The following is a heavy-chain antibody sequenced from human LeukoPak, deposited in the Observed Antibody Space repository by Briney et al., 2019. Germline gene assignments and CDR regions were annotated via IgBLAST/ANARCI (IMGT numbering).Heavy chain of an antibody. CDR3: AKRDPRVAATLRYYYYGMDV. V-gene: IGHV3-23*01. CDR1: GFTFSSYA. CDR2: ISGSGGST. J-gene: IGHJ6*02. D-gene: IGHD2-15*01. Sequence: PGGSLRLSCAASGFTFSSYAMSWVRQAPGKGLEWVSAISGSGGSTYYADSVKGRFTISRDNSKNTLYLQMNSLRAEDTAVYYCAKRDPRVAATLRYYYYGMDVWGQGTTVTVSS.